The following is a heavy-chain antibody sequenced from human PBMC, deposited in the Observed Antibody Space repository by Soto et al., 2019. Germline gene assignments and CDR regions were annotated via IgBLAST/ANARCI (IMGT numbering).Heavy chain of an antibody. J-gene: IGHJ4*02. V-gene: IGHV1-2*04. Sequence: ASVKFSCTASGYTFTGYYMHWVRQAPGQGLEWMGWINPNSGGTNYAQKFQGWVTMTRDTSISTAYMELSRLRSDDTAVYYCARDLYDILTGTWGYDYWGQGTLVTVSS. D-gene: IGHD3-9*01. CDR1: GYTFTGYY. CDR2: INPNSGGT. CDR3: ARDLYDILTGTWGYDY.